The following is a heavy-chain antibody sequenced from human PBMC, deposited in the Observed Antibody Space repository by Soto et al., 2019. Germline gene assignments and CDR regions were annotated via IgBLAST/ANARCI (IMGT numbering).Heavy chain of an antibody. CDR1: GASTVSHYH. J-gene: IGHJ4*02. V-gene: IGHV4-31*02. CDR3: ALALGPTTGLDY. CDR2: IFNSGTT. Sequence: LSLTCSVSGASTVSHYHWTWIRQPPGKGLEWMGYIFNSGTTFYNPSLTSRLSISMDTSGNHFSLELRSVTAADTAVYYCALALGPTTGLDYWGQGTLVTVSS. D-gene: IGHD1-26*01.